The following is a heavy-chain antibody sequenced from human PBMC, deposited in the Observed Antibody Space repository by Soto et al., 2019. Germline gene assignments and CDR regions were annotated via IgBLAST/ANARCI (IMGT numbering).Heavy chain of an antibody. J-gene: IGHJ6*02. Sequence: PSETLSLTCTVSGGSVNSGNYYWNWIRQPPGKGLEWIGYFYSSGSTNYNPSLKSRVTISVDTSKRQFSLKLSSVSAAETAVYYCARDLGIYASNYCGMDVWGQGTTVTVSS. CDR1: GGSVNSGNYY. D-gene: IGHD3-16*01. V-gene: IGHV4-61*01. CDR2: FYSSGST. CDR3: ARDLGIYASNYCGMDV.